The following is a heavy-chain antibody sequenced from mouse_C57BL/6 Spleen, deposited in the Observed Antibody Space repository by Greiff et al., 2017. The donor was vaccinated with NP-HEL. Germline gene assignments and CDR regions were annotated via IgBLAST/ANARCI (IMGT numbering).Heavy chain of an antibody. D-gene: IGHD2-13*01. J-gene: IGHJ3*01. V-gene: IGHV1-69*01. CDR2: IDPSDSYT. Sequence: QVQLQQPGAELVMPGASVKLSCKASGYTFTSYWMHWVKQRPGQGLEWIGEIDPSDSYTNYNQKFKGKSTLTVDKSSSTAYMQLSSLTSEDSAVYYCGIYYDDPFAYWGQGTLVTVSA. CDR1: GYTFTSYW. CDR3: GIYYDDPFAY.